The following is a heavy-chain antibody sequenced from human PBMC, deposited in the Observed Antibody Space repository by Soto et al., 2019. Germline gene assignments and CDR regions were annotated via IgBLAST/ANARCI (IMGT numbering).Heavy chain of an antibody. CDR2: LSYDGSNK. CDR1: GFTVITNY. CDR3: ARPLWRDDYNWGYFDL. Sequence: GGSLRLSCAVSGFTVITNYISWVRQAPGKGLEWVAILSYDGSNKYYADSVKGRFTISRDNSKNTLYLQMNSLRAEDTAVYYCARPLWRDDYNWGYFDLWGRGTLVT. J-gene: IGHJ2*01. D-gene: IGHD4-4*01. V-gene: IGHV3-30*03.